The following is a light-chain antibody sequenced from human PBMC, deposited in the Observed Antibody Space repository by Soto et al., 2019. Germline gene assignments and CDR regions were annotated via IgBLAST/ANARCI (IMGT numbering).Light chain of an antibody. CDR1: QSVSSY. CDR2: DAS. V-gene: IGKV3-11*01. J-gene: IGKJ4*01. CDR3: QHRSNWPLT. Sequence: EIVLTQSPTTLSLSPGERATLSCRASQSVSSYLAWYQQKPGQAPRLLIYDASNRATGIPARFSGSGSGTDFTLTITSLEPEDFAVYYCQHRSNWPLTFGGGTKVEIK.